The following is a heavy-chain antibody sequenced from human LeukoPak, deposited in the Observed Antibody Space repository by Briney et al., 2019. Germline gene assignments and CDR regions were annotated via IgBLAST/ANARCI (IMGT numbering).Heavy chain of an antibody. J-gene: IGHJ1*01. D-gene: IGHD6-13*01. CDR1: GFTFSGYE. CDR2: ISNSGNSI. Sequence: GGSLRLSCTASGFTFSGYEMNWVRQAPGKGLEWVSYISNSGNSIYYADSVKGRFTISRDNAKNSLYLQMNSLRAEDMAVYCCARGRFGSCWGQGTLVTVSS. CDR3: ARGRFGSC. V-gene: IGHV3-48*03.